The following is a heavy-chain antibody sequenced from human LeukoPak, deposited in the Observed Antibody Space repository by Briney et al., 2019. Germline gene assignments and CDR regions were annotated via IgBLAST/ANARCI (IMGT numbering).Heavy chain of an antibody. CDR2: IKQDGSEK. Sequence: GGSLRLSCAASRFTFSSYWMSWVRQAPGKGLEWVANIKQDGSEKYYVDSVKGRFTISRDNAKNSLYLQMNSLRAEDTAVYYCASHPRGVIIGGVDYWGQGTLVTVSS. J-gene: IGHJ4*02. CDR3: ASHPRGVIIGGVDY. D-gene: IGHD3-10*01. CDR1: RFTFSSYW. V-gene: IGHV3-7*01.